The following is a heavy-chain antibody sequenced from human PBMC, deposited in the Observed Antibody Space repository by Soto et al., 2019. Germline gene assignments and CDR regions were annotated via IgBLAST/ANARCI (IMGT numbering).Heavy chain of an antibody. CDR2: ISAYNGNT. CDR1: GYTFTSYD. J-gene: IGHJ6*02. V-gene: IGHV1-18*01. CDR3: ARDRLVVADTYGMDV. D-gene: IGHD2-15*01. Sequence: ASVKVSCKASGYTFTSYDINWVRQAPGQGLEWMGWISAYNGNTNYAQKLQGRVTMTTDTSTSTAYMELRSLRSDDTAVYYCARDRLVVADTYGMDVWGQGTTVTVSS.